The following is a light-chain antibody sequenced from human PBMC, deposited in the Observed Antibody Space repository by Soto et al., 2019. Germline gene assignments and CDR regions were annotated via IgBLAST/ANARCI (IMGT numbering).Light chain of an antibody. V-gene: IGLV1-47*01. CDR1: SSNIGGNS. Sequence: QSVMTQPPSVSAAPGQKVTISCSGSSSNIGGNSVSWYQQLPGTAPKLLIYDDNKRPSGVPDRFSGSMSGTAASLAIGGLRSEDEADYYCAAWDDSLSGVVFGGGTKLTVL. CDR2: DDN. J-gene: IGLJ2*01. CDR3: AAWDDSLSGVV.